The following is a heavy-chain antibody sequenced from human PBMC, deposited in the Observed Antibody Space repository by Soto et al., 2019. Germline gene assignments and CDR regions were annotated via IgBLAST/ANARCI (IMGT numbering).Heavy chain of an antibody. CDR2: ISESGAST. Sequence: GGSLRLSCAASGFTFSSYAMSWVRQGPGKGLEWVSAISESGASTYYADSVKGRFTISRDNSKNTLYLQMNSLRVEDTAVYYCAKPSTRYCGGDCSWDYWGQGTLVTVSS. CDR3: AKPSTRYCGGDCSWDY. J-gene: IGHJ4*02. V-gene: IGHV3-23*01. D-gene: IGHD2-21*02. CDR1: GFTFSSYA.